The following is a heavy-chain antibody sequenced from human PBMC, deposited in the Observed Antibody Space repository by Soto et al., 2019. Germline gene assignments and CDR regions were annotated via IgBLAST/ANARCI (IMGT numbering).Heavy chain of an antibody. CDR3: GRERLYSGYAGGLDV. J-gene: IGHJ6*02. CDR1: GYTFTSYY. V-gene: IGHV1-46*01. Sequence: QVQLVQSGAELKKPGASVKVSCKASGYTFTSYYMHWVRQAPGQGLEWMGIINPSGGSTSYAKKFQGRVTMTRDTSTSTVYMGLSSLRSEVAAVYYCGRERLYSGYAGGLDVWGRGTTVTVSS. D-gene: IGHD5-12*01. CDR2: INPSGGST.